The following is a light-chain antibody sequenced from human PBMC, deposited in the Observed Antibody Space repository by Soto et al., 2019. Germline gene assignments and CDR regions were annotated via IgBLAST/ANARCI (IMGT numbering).Light chain of an antibody. V-gene: IGKV3-20*01. CDR1: QSVRSNS. CDR2: DAS. J-gene: IGKJ2*01. CDR3: QQYAGSPRT. Sequence: EIVLTQSPGTLSSSPGETATLSCGASQSVRSNSLAWYQQKPGQAPTLLIYDASSRATGIPDRFSGSGSDTDFTLTISSLEPEDFAVYYCQQYAGSPRTFGQGTKLEIK.